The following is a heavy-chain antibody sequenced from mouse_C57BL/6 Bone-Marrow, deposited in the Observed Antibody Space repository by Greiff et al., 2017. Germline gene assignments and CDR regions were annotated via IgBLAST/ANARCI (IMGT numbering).Heavy chain of an antibody. D-gene: IGHD1-1*01. J-gene: IGHJ2*01. CDR2: INPSTGGT. CDR3: AREGSSLDY. CDR1: GYSFTGYY. Sequence: EVQLQQSGPELVKPGASVKISCKASGYSFTGYYMNWVKQSPEKSLEWIGEINPSTGGTTYNQKFKAKATLTVDKSSSTAYMQLKSLTSEDSAVYYCAREGSSLDYWGQGTTLTVSS. V-gene: IGHV1-42*01.